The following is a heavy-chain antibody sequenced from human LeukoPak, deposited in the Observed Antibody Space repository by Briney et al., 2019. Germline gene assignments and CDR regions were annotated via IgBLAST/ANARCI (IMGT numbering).Heavy chain of an antibody. D-gene: IGHD2-2*01. CDR1: GDSIDGHY. J-gene: IGHJ6*02. CDR3: ARLTREDGIDV. V-gene: IGHV4-59*11. CDR2: IFYSGNL. Sequence: SETLTLTCTVSGDSIDGHYWTWIRLPPGKGLEWIGYIFYSGNLNYNPSLKSRVTISLDTSKSQFSLRLTSVTAADTAMYHCARLTREDGIDVWGPGTTVTVSS.